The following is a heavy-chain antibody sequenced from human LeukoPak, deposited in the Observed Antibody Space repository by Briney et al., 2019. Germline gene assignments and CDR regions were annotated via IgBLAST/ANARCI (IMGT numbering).Heavy chain of an antibody. D-gene: IGHD6-19*01. CDR1: GGSFSDHY. V-gene: IGHV4-34*01. CDR2: NNHSRET. Sequence: SETLSLTCAVYGGSFSDHYWSWIRQPPAMGLEWIGENNHSRETKFNPSLKSRVAMSVDTSKNQFSLELRSVTAADTAVYYCARGQWLDNSWGQGTLVTVSS. J-gene: IGHJ4*02. CDR3: ARGQWLDNS.